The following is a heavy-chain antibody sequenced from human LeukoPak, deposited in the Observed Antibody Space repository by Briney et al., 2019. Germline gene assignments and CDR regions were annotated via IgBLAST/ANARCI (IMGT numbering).Heavy chain of an antibody. D-gene: IGHD1-1*01. CDR2: TYSDGST. J-gene: IGHJ6*02. CDR3: ARDGGSSTKEPTGGYYYYGMDV. CDR1: GFXVSRNY. Sequence: GGSLRLSCAASGFXVSRNYMSWVRQAPGKGLEWVSLTYSDGSTSYTESVKGRFTISRDNSKNTLSLQLNSLRAEDTAVYYCARDGGSSTKEPTGGYYYYGMDVWGQGTTVTVFS. V-gene: IGHV3-53*01.